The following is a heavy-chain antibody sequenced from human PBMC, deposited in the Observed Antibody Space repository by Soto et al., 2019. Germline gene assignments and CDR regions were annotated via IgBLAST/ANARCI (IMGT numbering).Heavy chain of an antibody. CDR2: ISAYNGNT. V-gene: IGHV1-18*01. CDR1: GYTFTSYG. D-gene: IGHD6-19*01. Sequence: QVQLVQSGAEVKKPGASVKVSCKASGYTFTSYGISWVRQAPGQGLEWMGWISAYNGNTNYAQKLQGRVPMTTDTTTRTAYMEMGRLGYDDTAVYYCARDVPWLVTLNAEYFQHRGQGTLVTVSS. J-gene: IGHJ1*01. CDR3: ARDVPWLVTLNAEYFQH.